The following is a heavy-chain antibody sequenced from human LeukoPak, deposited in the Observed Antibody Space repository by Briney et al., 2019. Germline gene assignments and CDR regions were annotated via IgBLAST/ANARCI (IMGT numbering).Heavy chain of an antibody. Sequence: GGSLRLSCAASGFTFSSYWMSWVRQAPGKGLEWVANIKQDGSEKYYVDSVKGRFTISRDNAKTSLYLQMNSLRAEDTAVYYCARDSTVATYYGVDVWGQGTTVTVSS. CDR2: IKQDGSEK. CDR1: GFTFSSYW. J-gene: IGHJ6*02. CDR3: ARDSTVATYYGVDV. D-gene: IGHD6-19*01. V-gene: IGHV3-7*01.